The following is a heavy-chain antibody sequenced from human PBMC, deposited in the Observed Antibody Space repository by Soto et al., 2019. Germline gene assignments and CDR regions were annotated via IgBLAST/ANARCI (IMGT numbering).Heavy chain of an antibody. V-gene: IGHV2-70*01. CDR2: IDWDDDK. D-gene: IGHD1-20*01. CDR1: GFSLSTSGMC. J-gene: IGHJ4*02. Sequence: GSGPTLVNPTQTLTLTCTFSGFSLSTSGMCVSWIRQPPGKALEWLALIDWDDDKYYSTSLKTRLTISKDTSKNQVVLTMTNMDPVDTATYYCARGSSSHNWNQGNYFDYWGQGTLVTVSS. CDR3: ARGSSSHNWNQGNYFDY.